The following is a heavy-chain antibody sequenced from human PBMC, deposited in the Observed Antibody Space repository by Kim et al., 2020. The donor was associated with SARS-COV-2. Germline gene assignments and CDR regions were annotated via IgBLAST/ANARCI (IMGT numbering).Heavy chain of an antibody. CDR1: GYTFTSYA. CDR3: ARERPLCSSTSCSPLQSARWFDP. D-gene: IGHD2-2*01. Sequence: ASVKVSCKASGYTFTSYAMHWVRQAPGQRLEWMGWINAGNGNTKYSQKFQGRVTITRDTSASTAYMELSSLRSEDTAVYYCARERPLCSSTSCSPLQSARWFDPWGQGTLVTVSS. V-gene: IGHV1-3*01. CDR2: INAGNGNT. J-gene: IGHJ5*02.